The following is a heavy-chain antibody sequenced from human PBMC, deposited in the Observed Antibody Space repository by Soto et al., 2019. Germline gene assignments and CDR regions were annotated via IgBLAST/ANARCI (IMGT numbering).Heavy chain of an antibody. CDR1: GFMFNNYA. Sequence: LRLSCAASGFMFNNYAMSWVRQAPGKGLEWVSTVSVSGGTTYYADSLKGRFTISRDNSKKTVYLQMNRLRADDTAIYYCAKGLYYYDSSGYRLFDYWGQGTLVTVS. V-gene: IGHV3-23*01. CDR3: AKGLYYYDSSGYRLFDY. J-gene: IGHJ4*02. D-gene: IGHD3-22*01. CDR2: VSVSGGTT.